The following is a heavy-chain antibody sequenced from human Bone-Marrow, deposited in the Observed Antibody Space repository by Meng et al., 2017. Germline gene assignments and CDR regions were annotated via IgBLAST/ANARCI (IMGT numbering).Heavy chain of an antibody. D-gene: IGHD2-21*02. CDR3: VSEPAQYKDYVTGSDRWGQFDY. V-gene: IGHV1-8*03. Sequence: ASVKVSCKASGYTFANYDMHWVRQTTGQGLEWMGWMNPKNGDTSSAQKFQGRVTITRGTSMNTAYMELSSLRSEDTAVYYCVSEPAQYKDYVTGSDRWGQFDYWGQGTLVTVSS. CDR2: MNPKNGDT. J-gene: IGHJ4*02. CDR1: GYTFANYD.